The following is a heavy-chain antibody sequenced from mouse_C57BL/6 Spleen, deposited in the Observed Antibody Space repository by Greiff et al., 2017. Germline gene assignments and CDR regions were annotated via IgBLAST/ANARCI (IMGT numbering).Heavy chain of an antibody. CDR1: GYTFTSYW. D-gene: IGHD2-2*01. Sequence: QVQLQQPGAELVKPGASVKMSCKASGYTFTSYWITWVKQRPGQGLEWIGDIYPGSGSTNYNEKFKSKATLTVDTSSSTAYRQLSSLTSEDSAVYYCARSTMVTGYAMDYWGQGTSVPVSS. V-gene: IGHV1-55*01. CDR2: IYPGSGST. J-gene: IGHJ4*01. CDR3: ARSTMVTGYAMDY.